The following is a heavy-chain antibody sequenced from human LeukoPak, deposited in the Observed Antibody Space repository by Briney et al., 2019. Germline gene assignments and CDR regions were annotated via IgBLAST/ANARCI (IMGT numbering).Heavy chain of an antibody. CDR3: AKFLPTHIVVANYYFDY. J-gene: IGHJ4*02. D-gene: IGHD2-21*01. Sequence: GGSLRLSCIVSGFTFRNYWMHWVRQAPGKGLEWVSRIDSDGSSTTYADSVKGRFTISRDNAKNTVFLQMSSLTVEDTAVYYCAKFLPTHIVVANYYFDYWGQGTLVTVSS. CDR2: IDSDGSST. V-gene: IGHV3-74*01. CDR1: GFTFRNYW.